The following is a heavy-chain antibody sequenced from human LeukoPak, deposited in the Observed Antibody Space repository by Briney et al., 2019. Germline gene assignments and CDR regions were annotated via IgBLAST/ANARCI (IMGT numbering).Heavy chain of an antibody. J-gene: IGHJ6*02. V-gene: IGHV3-23*01. CDR3: ARASRYYYYGMDV. Sequence: GGSLRLSCAASGFTFSSYAMSWVRQAPGKGLEWVSAISGSGGSTYYADSVKGRFTISRENAKNSLYLQMNSLRAGDTAVYYCARASRYYYYGMDVWGQGTTVTVSS. CDR1: GFTFSSYA. CDR2: ISGSGGST.